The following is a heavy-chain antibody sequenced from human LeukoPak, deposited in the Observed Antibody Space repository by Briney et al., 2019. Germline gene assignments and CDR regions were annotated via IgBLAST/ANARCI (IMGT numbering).Heavy chain of an antibody. CDR2: ISTDGNNK. D-gene: IGHD6-13*01. J-gene: IGHJ4*02. CDR1: GFSLSSHT. Sequence: GRSLRLSCAASGFSLSSHTMHWVRQAPGKGLEWVAVISTDGNNKDYADSVKGRFTISRDNSRNTVSLQMSSLRDEDTAMYYGVKDLYKGETSTWYYFDYWGQGALVTVSS. V-gene: IGHV3-30*14. CDR3: VKDLYKGETSTWYYFDY.